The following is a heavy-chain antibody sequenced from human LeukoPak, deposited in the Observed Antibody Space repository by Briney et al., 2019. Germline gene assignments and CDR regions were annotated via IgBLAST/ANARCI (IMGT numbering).Heavy chain of an antibody. V-gene: IGHV1-2*02. Sequence: ASVKVSCKASGYTFTDYYIHWVRQAPGQGLEWMGWINPKTGSTNYPQKFQGRVTMTRDTSISTAYMELSRLRSDDTAVYYCARDKSWDYWGQGTLVTVSS. CDR3: ARDKSWDY. J-gene: IGHJ4*02. CDR1: GYTFTDYY. CDR2: INPKTGST.